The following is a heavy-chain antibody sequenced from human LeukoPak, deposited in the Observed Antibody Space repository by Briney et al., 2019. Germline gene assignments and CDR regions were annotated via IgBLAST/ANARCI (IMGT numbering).Heavy chain of an antibody. D-gene: IGHD2-15*01. CDR3: ARDFYCSGGSCHDTFDI. V-gene: IGHV1-18*01. CDR2: INSYNDNP. CDR1: GYTFTTYG. J-gene: IGHJ3*02. Sequence: ASGKVSCKASGYTFTTYGISWVRQVPGQGLEWMGWINSYNDNPRFAQKLQGRVTMTTDTSTSTAYMELRSLRSDDTAVYYCARDFYCSGGSCHDTFDIWGQGTMVTVSS.